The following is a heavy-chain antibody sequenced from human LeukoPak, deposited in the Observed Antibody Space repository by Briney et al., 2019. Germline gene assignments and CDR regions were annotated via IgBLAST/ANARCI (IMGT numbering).Heavy chain of an antibody. V-gene: IGHV4-34*01. CDR1: GGSFSGYS. Sequence: SETLSLTCAVHGGSFSGYSWTWIRQPPGKGLEWIGEIDHTGSTNYNASLTSRVTISADTSQNQFSLRLSSVTAADTAVYYCARVYVTVVRGSWLDPWGQGTLVTVSS. CDR2: IDHTGST. J-gene: IGHJ5*02. CDR3: ARVYVTVVRGSWLDP. D-gene: IGHD3-10*01.